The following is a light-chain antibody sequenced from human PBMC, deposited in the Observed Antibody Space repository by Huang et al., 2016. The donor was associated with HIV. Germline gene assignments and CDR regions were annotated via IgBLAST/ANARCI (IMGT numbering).Light chain of an antibody. Sequence: DIHMTQSPSSLSACLGDRVTITCRASQDIRCTLAWFQQTPGKAPKSLIYDASTLQSWVPSKCSGNGYVTDFTLTISSLQPEDIATYYCQQSNTFPLTFGGGTKVEI. CDR2: DAS. CDR1: QDIRCT. J-gene: IGKJ4*01. V-gene: IGKV1-16*02. CDR3: QQSNTFPLT.